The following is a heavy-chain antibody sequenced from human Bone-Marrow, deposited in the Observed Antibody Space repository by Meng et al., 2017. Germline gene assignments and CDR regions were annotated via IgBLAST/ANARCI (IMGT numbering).Heavy chain of an antibody. CDR3: ATYYYGSGSYYNWAYYFDY. CDR1: GGTFSSYA. CDR2: IIPIFGTA. J-gene: IGHJ4*02. V-gene: IGHV1-69*13. D-gene: IGHD3-10*01. Sequence: SVKVSCKASGGTFSSYAIIWVRQAPGQGLEWRGGIIPIFGTANYAQKFQGRVTITADESTSTAYMELSSLRSEDTTVYYCATYYYGSGSYYNWAYYFDYWGQGTLVTVSS.